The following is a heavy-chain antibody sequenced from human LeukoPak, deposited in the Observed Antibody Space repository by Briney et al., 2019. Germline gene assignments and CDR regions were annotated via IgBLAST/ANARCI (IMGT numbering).Heavy chain of an antibody. CDR3: ASYDSSGYYYEGDAFDI. CDR2: MNPNSGDT. J-gene: IGHJ3*02. Sequence: ASVKVSCKASGDTFADYYIHWVRQAPGQGLEWVGWMNPNSGDTNYARSFQGRVTMTRDTSISTAYMELSRLRFDDTAVYYCASYDSSGYYYEGDAFDIWGQGTMVTVSS. D-gene: IGHD3-22*01. CDR1: GDTFADYY. V-gene: IGHV1-2*02.